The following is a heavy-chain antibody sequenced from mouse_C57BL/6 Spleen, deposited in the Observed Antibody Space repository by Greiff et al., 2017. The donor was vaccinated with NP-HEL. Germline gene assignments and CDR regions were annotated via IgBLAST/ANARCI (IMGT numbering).Heavy chain of an antibody. CDR1: GYTFTSYD. CDR2: IYPRDGST. Sequence: QVHVKQSGPELVKPGASVKLSCKASGYTFTSYDINWVKQRPGQGLEWIGWIYPRDGSTKYNEKFKGKATLTVDTSSSTAYMELHSLTSEDSAVYFCARDSYFDVWGTGTTVTVSS. CDR3: ARDSYFDV. V-gene: IGHV1-85*01. J-gene: IGHJ1*03.